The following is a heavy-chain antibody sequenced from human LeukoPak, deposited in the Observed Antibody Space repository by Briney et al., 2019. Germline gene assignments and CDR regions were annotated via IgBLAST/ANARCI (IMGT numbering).Heavy chain of an antibody. CDR2: INPNNGNT. V-gene: IGHV1-18*04. CDR1: GYTFTGYY. D-gene: IGHD3-16*01. J-gene: IGHJ5*02. Sequence: ASVKVSCKASGYTFTGYYMHWVRQAPGQGLEWMGWINPNNGNTDYAQKLQGRVTMTTDTSTSTAYMELRSLRSDDTAVYYCARVLGGTETGYNWFDPWGQGTLVTVSS. CDR3: ARVLGGTETGYNWFDP.